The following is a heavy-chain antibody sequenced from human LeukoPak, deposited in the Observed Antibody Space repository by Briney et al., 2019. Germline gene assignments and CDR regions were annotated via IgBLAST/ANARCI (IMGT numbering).Heavy chain of an antibody. D-gene: IGHD3-22*01. Sequence: GASMKVSCKASGYTFTGYYMHWLRQAPGQGLEWMGWINPNSGGTNYAQNFQGRVTMTRDTSISTAYMELSSLRSEDTAVYYCARDSPTNYYDAGWGQGTLVTVSS. J-gene: IGHJ4*02. CDR2: INPNSGGT. CDR3: ARDSPTNYYDAG. CDR1: GYTFTGYY. V-gene: IGHV1-2*02.